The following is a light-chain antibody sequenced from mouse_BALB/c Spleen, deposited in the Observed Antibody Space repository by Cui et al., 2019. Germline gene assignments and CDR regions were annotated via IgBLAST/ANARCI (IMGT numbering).Light chain of an antibody. CDR3: QQYHSYHPT. CDR2: RTA. Sequence: QIVLTQAPAIMSASPGEKATISCSASTTESYMYWYQQKPGSSPKPWIYRTANLAAGVPARFSGSGSGTSYSLTISSMEAEDAATYYCQQYHSYHPTFGGGTKLEIK. CDR1: TTESY. J-gene: IGKJ1*01. V-gene: IGKV4-61*01.